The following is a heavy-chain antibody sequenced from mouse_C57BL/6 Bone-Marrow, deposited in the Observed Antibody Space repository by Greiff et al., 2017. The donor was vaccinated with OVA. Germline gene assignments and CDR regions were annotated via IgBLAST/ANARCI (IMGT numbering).Heavy chain of an antibody. Sequence: QVQLQQPGAELVKPGASVKMSCKASGYTFTSYWITWVKQRPGQGLEWIGDIYPGSGSTNYNEKFKSKATLTVDTSSSTAYMQLSSLTSEDSAVYYCARRGTTVVAPHWYFDVWGTGTTVTGSS. J-gene: IGHJ1*03. CDR1: GYTFTSYW. CDR3: ARRGTTVVAPHWYFDV. V-gene: IGHV1-55*01. CDR2: IYPGSGST. D-gene: IGHD1-1*01.